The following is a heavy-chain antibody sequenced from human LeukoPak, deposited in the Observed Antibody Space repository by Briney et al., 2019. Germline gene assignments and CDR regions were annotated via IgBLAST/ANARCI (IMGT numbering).Heavy chain of an antibody. V-gene: IGHV4-61*02. CDR1: GGSISSGSYY. J-gene: IGHJ3*02. Sequence: SQTLSLTCTVSGGSISSGSYYWSWIRQPAGKGLEWIGRIYTSGSTNYNPSPKSRVTISVDTSKNQFSLKLSSVTAADTAVYYCARDPTVAKHGDAFDIWGQGTMVTVSS. D-gene: IGHD4-11*01. CDR3: ARDPTVAKHGDAFDI. CDR2: IYTSGST.